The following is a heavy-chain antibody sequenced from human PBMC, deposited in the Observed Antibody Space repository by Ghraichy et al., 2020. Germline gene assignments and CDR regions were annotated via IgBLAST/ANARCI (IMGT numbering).Heavy chain of an antibody. CDR2: IYSGGST. D-gene: IGHD3-3*01. V-gene: IGHV3-53*01. CDR1: GFTVSSNY. J-gene: IGHJ4*02. Sequence: GESPNISCAASGFTVSSNYMSWVRQAPGKGLEWVSVIYSGGSTYYADSVKGRFTISRDNSKNTLYLQMNSLRAEDTAVYYCARERSGVTGFDYWGQGTLVTVSS. CDR3: ARERSGVTGFDY.